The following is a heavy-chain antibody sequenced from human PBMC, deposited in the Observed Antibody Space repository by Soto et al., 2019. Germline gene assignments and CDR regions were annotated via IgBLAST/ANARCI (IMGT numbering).Heavy chain of an antibody. V-gene: IGHV4-39*01. D-gene: IGHD6-13*01. CDR2: IYYSGST. Sequence: QLQLQESGPGLVKPSETLSLTCTVSGGSISSSSYYWGWIRQPPGKGLEWIGSIYYSGSTYYNPSLRSRGPISLDTSKNPFSLKLSSVTAADTAVYYCARQKLDYNWFAPWGQGTLVTVSS. CDR1: GGSISSSSYY. J-gene: IGHJ5*02. CDR3: ARQKLDYNWFAP.